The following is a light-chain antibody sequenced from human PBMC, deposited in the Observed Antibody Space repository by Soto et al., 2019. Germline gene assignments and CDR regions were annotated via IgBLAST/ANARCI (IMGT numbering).Light chain of an antibody. J-gene: IGKJ2*01. CDR2: TTS. Sequence: DIQVTQSPSSLSASIGDRVTITCRASQSISNYLNWYQQKPGKAPKLLIYTTSRLQTGVPSRFSGSGSGTDFTLTISSLQPEDFATYYCQQSYTTPIYNFGQGT. V-gene: IGKV1-39*01. CDR1: QSISNY. CDR3: QQSYTTPIYN.